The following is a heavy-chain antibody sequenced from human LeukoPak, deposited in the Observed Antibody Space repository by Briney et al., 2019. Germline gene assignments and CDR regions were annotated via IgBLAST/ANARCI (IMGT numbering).Heavy chain of an antibody. V-gene: IGHV1-58*02. J-gene: IGHJ6*02. CDR3: AAGRYCSGGRCYYGMDV. Sequence: GTSVKVSCKASGFTFTSSAMQWVRQARGQRLEWIGWIVVDNGYTNYTQKLQERVTITRDMSTSTAYMELSSLRSEDTVVYYCAAGRYCSGGRCYYGMDVWGQGTTVTVSS. CDR1: GFTFTSSA. D-gene: IGHD2-15*01. CDR2: IVVDNGYT.